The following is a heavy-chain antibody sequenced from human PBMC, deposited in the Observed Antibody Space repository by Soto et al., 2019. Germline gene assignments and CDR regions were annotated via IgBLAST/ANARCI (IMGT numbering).Heavy chain of an antibody. Sequence: SVKVSCKASGGTFSSYAISWVRQAPGQGLEWMGGIIPIFGTANYAQKFQGRVTITADESTSTAYMELSSLRSEDTAVYYCARDTNPYSSSWYGFDYWGQGTLVTVS. D-gene: IGHD6-13*01. CDR2: IIPIFGTA. CDR1: GGTFSSYA. CDR3: ARDTNPYSSSWYGFDY. J-gene: IGHJ4*02. V-gene: IGHV1-69*13.